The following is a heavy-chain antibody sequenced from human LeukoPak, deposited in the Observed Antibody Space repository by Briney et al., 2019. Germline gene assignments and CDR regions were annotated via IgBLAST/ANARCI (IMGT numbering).Heavy chain of an antibody. Sequence: ASVKVSCKASGYTFTSYYMHWVQQAPGKGLEWMGLVDPEDGETIYAEKFQGRVTITADTSTDTAYMELSSLRSEDTAVYYCATLEQQLVFTFDYWGQGTLVTVSS. CDR1: GYTFTSYY. CDR3: ATLEQQLVFTFDY. D-gene: IGHD6-13*01. CDR2: VDPEDGET. J-gene: IGHJ4*02. V-gene: IGHV1-69-2*01.